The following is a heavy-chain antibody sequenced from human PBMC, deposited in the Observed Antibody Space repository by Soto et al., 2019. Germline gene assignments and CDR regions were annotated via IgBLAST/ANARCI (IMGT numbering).Heavy chain of an antibody. V-gene: IGHV3-30-3*01. Sequence: QVQLVESGGGVVQPGRSLRLSCAASGFTFSSYAMHWVRQAPGKGLEWVAVISYDGSNKYYEDSVKGRFTISRDNSKNTLYLQMNSLRAEDTAVYYCARDFVIVGATRGSDWGQGTLVTVSS. D-gene: IGHD1-26*01. CDR1: GFTFSSYA. J-gene: IGHJ4*02. CDR2: ISYDGSNK. CDR3: ARDFVIVGATRGSD.